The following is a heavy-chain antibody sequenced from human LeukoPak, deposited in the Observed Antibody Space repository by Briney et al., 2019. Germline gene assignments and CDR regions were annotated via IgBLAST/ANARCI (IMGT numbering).Heavy chain of an antibody. J-gene: IGHJ4*02. V-gene: IGHV4-59*01. D-gene: IGHD4/OR15-4a*01. CDR2: ISYSGNT. Sequence: SETLSLTCTVSGGSISTYYWSWIRQPPGKGLEWIGYISYSGNTNYNPSLKSRVSLSVDTSKTQFSLRLSSVTAADTADYYCAADYGDPDTLDYWGQGTHVTVSS. CDR3: AADYGDPDTLDY. CDR1: GGSISTYY.